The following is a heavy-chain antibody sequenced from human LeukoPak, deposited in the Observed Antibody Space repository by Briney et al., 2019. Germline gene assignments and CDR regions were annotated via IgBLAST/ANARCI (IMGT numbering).Heavy chain of an antibody. CDR2: IYYSGST. D-gene: IGHD6-13*01. J-gene: IGHJ3*02. V-gene: IGHV4-39*07. CDR3: ASSESSSWASDAFDI. Sequence: PSETLSLTCTVSGGSISSSSYYWGWIRQPPGKGLEWIGSIYYSGSTYYSPSLKSRVTISVDTSKNQFSLKLSSVTAADTAVHYCASSESSSWASDAFDIWGQGTMVTVSS. CDR1: GGSISSSSYY.